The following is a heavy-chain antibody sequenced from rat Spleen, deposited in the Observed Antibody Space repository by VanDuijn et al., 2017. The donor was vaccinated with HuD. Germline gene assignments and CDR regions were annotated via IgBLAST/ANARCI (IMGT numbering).Heavy chain of an antibody. CDR3: ARLGDTHYGYNPLDA. CDR2: ISSGGGNT. J-gene: IGHJ4*01. V-gene: IGHV5-25*01. CDR1: GFTFSNYD. Sequence: EVQLVESGGGLVQPGRSLKLSCAASGFTFSNYDMAWVRQAPTKGLEWIASISSGGGNTHYRDSVKGRFTISRDNAKSSLYLQMNSLKSEDTATYYCARLGDTHYGYNPLDAWGQGASVTVSS. D-gene: IGHD1-9*01.